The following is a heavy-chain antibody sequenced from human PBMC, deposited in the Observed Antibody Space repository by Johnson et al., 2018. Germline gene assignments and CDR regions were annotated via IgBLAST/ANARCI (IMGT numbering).Heavy chain of an antibody. D-gene: IGHD1-26*01. CDR1: GFTFSSSW. CDR2: INSDGSST. Sequence: VQLQESGGGLVKPGESLRLSCAASGFTFSSSWMHWVRQAPGKGLVWVSRINSDGSSTTYADSVKGRFTISRDNAKNTLYLQMNSLTAEDTALYYCARVFDTNAFDIWGQGTMVTVSS. V-gene: IGHV3-74*01. J-gene: IGHJ3*02. CDR3: ARVFDTNAFDI.